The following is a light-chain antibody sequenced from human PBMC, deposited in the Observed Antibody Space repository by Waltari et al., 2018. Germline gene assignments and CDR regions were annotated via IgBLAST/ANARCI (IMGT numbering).Light chain of an antibody. CDR3: CSYAGSSTLV. Sequence: QFALTHPAPASGSPGQSISISCTGPTSDFGSFNLVSWYQHHPGKAPKPMIYEGSKRPSGVSNRFSGSKSGNTASLTISGLQAEDEADYYCCSYAGSSTLVFGGGTKLTVL. V-gene: IGLV2-23*01. CDR1: TSDFGSFNL. J-gene: IGLJ3*02. CDR2: EGS.